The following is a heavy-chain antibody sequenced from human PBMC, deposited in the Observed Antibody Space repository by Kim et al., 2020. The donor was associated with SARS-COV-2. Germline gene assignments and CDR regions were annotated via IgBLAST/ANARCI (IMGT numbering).Heavy chain of an antibody. V-gene: IGHV3-48*02. Sequence: GGSLRLSCAASGFTFSIYSMNWVRQTPVKGLEWVSYITSDEKTIYYADAVRGRFTISRDNAKNLVYLHMNSLRDEDTAIYYCARSVAGRFDYWGQGTLVTVSS. CDR1: GFTFSIYS. J-gene: IGHJ4*02. D-gene: IGHD6-13*01. CDR2: ITSDEKTI. CDR3: ARSVAGRFDY.